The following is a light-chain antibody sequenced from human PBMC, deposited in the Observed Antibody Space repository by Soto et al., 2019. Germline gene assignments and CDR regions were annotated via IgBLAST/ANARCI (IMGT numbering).Light chain of an antibody. J-gene: IGKJ2*01. CDR3: QPFAGSPAAFT. CDR2: GTS. Sequence: ESLLTQSPGTLSLSPGEGATLSCRASQTVSSANLAWYQQKPGQAPRLLIYGTSIRATGIPDRFSGTRSGTDFTLNIRRPEPEDVAVYYCQPFAGSPAAFTFGQGTKLEI. V-gene: IGKV3-20*01. CDR1: QTVSSAN.